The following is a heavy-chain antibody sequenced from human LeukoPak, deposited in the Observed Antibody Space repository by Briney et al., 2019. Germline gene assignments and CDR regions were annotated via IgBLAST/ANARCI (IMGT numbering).Heavy chain of an antibody. V-gene: IGHV3-53*01. CDR2: LYSGGSA. Sequence: GGSLRLSCAASGFTISSNYMSWVRQAPGKGLGWVSVLYSGGSAYYADSVRGRFTISRDNSKNTLYLQMSSLRAEDTAVYYCARSSDGDYYYYFDYWGQGTLVTVSS. D-gene: IGHD4-17*01. J-gene: IGHJ4*02. CDR3: ARSSDGDYYYYFDY. CDR1: GFTISSNY.